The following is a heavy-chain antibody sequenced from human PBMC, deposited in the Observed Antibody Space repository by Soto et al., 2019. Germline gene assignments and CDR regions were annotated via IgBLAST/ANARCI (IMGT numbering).Heavy chain of an antibody. J-gene: IGHJ6*02. CDR1: GGSISSYY. D-gene: IGHD7-27*01. CDR3: ARANPALYYCYGMDV. CDR2: IYYSGST. Sequence: PSETLSLTCTVSGGSISSYYWSWIRQPPGKGLEWIGYIYYSGSTNYNPSLKSRVTISVDTSKNQFSLKLSSVTAADTAVYYCARANPALYYCYGMDVWGQGTTVTVSS. V-gene: IGHV4-59*01.